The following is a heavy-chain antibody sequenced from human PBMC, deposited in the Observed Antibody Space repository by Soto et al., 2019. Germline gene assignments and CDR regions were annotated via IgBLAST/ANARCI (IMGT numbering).Heavy chain of an antibody. Sequence: QVQLVESGGGVVQPGRSLRLSCAASGFTFSSYAMHWVRQAPGKGLEWVAVISYDGSNKYYADSVKGRFTISRDNSKNTLYLQMNSLRAEDKAVYYCASAALPFDVLGQGTTVTVSS. V-gene: IGHV3-30-3*01. J-gene: IGHJ6*02. D-gene: IGHD6-25*01. CDR2: ISYDGSNK. CDR1: GFTFSSYA. CDR3: ASAALPFDV.